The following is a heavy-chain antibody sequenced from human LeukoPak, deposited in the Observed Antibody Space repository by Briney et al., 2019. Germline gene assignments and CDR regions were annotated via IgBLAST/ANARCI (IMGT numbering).Heavy chain of an antibody. CDR3: AREGVGATMAN. CDR1: GDTVSNKNAA. J-gene: IGHJ4*02. CDR2: TYYRSKWYN. D-gene: IGHD1-26*01. V-gene: IGHV6-1*01. Sequence: SQTLSLTFAISGDTVSNKNAAWNWIRQSPPRGLEWLGRTYYRSKWYNDYAVSVKGRIDINPDTSKNQFSLRLNPVTPEDTAVYFCAREGVGATMANWGQGTLVTVSS.